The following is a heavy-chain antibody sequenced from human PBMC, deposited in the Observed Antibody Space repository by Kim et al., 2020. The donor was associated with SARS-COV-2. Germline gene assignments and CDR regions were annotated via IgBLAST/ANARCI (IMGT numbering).Heavy chain of an antibody. D-gene: IGHD1-1*01. CDR1: GYSFTSYW. J-gene: IGHJ3*01. CDR2: IYPGDSDT. Sequence: GESLKISCKTSGYSFTSYWIGWVRQMPGKGLEWMGIIYPGDSDTRYSPSFQGLVTISVDKSNTTAYLQWESLKASDAAIYYCARNEITRLSDGFDFWGHGTTVTVSA. CDR3: ARNEITRLSDGFDF. V-gene: IGHV5-51*01.